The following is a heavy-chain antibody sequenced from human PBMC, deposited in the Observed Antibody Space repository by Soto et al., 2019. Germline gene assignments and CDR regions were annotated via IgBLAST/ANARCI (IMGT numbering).Heavy chain of an antibody. Sequence: TLSLTCSVSVGSISSIDYFWSWIRQPPGKGLEWIGFIYHTGTTYYNPSLRSRVTISIDTSKSQFSMKLNSVTAADTAVYYCARVMAAMQNWFDPWGQGTLVTVSS. CDR1: VGSISSIDYF. D-gene: IGHD2-2*01. CDR3: ARVMAAMQNWFDP. V-gene: IGHV4-30-4*01. CDR2: IYHTGTT. J-gene: IGHJ5*02.